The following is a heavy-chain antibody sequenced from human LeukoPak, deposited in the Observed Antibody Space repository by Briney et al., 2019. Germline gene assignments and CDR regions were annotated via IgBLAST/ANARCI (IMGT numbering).Heavy chain of an antibody. CDR1: GGTFSSYA. D-gene: IGHD4-17*01. Sequence: GASVKVSCKASGGTFSSYAISWVRQAPGQGLEWMGRIIPILGIANYAQKFQGRVTITADKSTSTAYMELSSLRSEDTAVYYCARTTTVTALAADYWGQGTLVTVSS. V-gene: IGHV1-69*04. CDR3: ARTTTVTALAADY. J-gene: IGHJ4*02. CDR2: IIPILGIA.